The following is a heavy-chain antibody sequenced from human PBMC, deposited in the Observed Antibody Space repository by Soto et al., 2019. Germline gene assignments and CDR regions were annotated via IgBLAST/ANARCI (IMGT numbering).Heavy chain of an antibody. V-gene: IGHV1-69*01. Sequence: QVQLVQSGAEVKKPGSSVKVSCKASGGTFSSYAISWVRQAPGQGLEWMGGIIPIFGTANYAQKFQGRVTITADESTSTDYMELSSLRSEDTAVYYCASWEYSGSYSHFDFWGQGTLVTVSS. CDR3: ASWEYSGSYSHFDF. CDR2: IIPIFGTA. J-gene: IGHJ4*02. D-gene: IGHD1-26*01. CDR1: GGTFSSYA.